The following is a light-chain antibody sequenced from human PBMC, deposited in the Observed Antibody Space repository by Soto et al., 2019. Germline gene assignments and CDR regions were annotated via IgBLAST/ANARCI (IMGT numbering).Light chain of an antibody. CDR2: WAS. CDR1: QSVLYSSNNKNY. V-gene: IGKV4-1*01. CDR3: QQYYSTPRT. J-gene: IGKJ1*01. Sequence: DIVMTQSPDSLAVSLGERATINCKSSQSVLYSSNNKNYLAWYQQKPGQPPNMLIYWASTPESGVPALFSGSGSGTDFTLTISSLQAEDVAVYYCQQYYSTPRTFGQGTKVEIK.